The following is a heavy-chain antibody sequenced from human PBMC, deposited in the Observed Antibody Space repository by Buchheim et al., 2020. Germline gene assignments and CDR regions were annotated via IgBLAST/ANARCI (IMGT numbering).Heavy chain of an antibody. V-gene: IGHV4-39*07. J-gene: IGHJ6*02. CDR1: GGSISSSMYY. CDR3: ARDMLYGGSGPGGGMDV. D-gene: IGHD1-26*01. CDR2: IYYSGST. Sequence: QLQLQESGPGLVKPSETLSLTCTVSGGSISSSMYYWGWIRQPPGKGLEWIGTIYYSGSTYYNPSLKSRVTISVDTSRTQFSLKLTSVTAADTAVYYCARDMLYGGSGPGGGMDVWGQGTT.